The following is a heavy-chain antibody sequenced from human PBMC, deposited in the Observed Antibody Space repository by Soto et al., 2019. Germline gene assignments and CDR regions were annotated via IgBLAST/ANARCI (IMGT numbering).Heavy chain of an antibody. CDR3: ARAPPRAGIAVAGDGASDI. J-gene: IGHJ3*02. V-gene: IGHV1-2*04. D-gene: IGHD6-13*01. Sequence: QVQLVKSGAEVKKPGASVKVSCKASGYTFTGYDMHWVRQAPGQGLEWMGWINPNSGGTSYAQKFQGWVTMTRDTSISTAYLEQSRLRSDDTAVYYCARAPPRAGIAVAGDGASDIWCQGTMLTVSS. CDR2: INPNSGGT. CDR1: GYTFTGYD.